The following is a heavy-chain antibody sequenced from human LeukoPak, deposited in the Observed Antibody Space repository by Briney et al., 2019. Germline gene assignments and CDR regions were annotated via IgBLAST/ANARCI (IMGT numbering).Heavy chain of an antibody. V-gene: IGHV4-4*02. CDR1: GFTFSSNW. J-gene: IGHJ4*02. CDR2: IYHSGST. Sequence: GSLRLSCAASGFTFSSNWMSWVRQPPGKGLEWIGYIYHSGSTYYNPSLKSRVTISVDRSKNQFSLKLSSVTAADTAVYYCARGPGTHVDYWGQGTLVTVSS. CDR3: ARGPGTHVDY. D-gene: IGHD1-14*01.